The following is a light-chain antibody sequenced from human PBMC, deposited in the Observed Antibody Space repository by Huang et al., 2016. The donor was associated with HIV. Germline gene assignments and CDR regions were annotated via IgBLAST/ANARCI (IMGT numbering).Light chain of an antibody. V-gene: IGKV4-1*01. CDR1: QSLLYSSNHRNY. CDR2: WAS. CDR3: QQYYSSLWT. J-gene: IGKJ1*01. Sequence: DIVMTQSPDSLTVSLGERATIHCKSSQSLLYSSNHRNYLNWYQQKPGQPPQLLIYWASVLESGVPDRFSGSGSGTNFTLTISSLQAEDEAVYYCQQYYSSLWTFGQGTKVEMK.